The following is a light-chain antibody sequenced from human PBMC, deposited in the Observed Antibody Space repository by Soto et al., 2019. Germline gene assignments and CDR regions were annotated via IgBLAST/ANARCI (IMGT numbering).Light chain of an antibody. CDR2: QVT. CDR3: TSYSSSSTFYV. V-gene: IGLV2-14*01. Sequence: SGSPGQSITISCTGTSSDIGGYYYVSWYQHHPGKAPKLIIYQVTNRPSGVSHRFSGSKSGNTASLTISGLQAEDEADYYCTSYSSSSTFYVFGTGTKVTVL. CDR1: SSDIGGYYY. J-gene: IGLJ1*01.